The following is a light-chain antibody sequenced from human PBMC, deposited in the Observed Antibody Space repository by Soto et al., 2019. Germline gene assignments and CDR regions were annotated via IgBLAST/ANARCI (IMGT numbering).Light chain of an antibody. CDR3: QQYENLPT. J-gene: IGKJ5*01. V-gene: IGKV1-33*01. CDR1: QNINNY. CDR2: DAS. Sequence: DIQMARSPSSLSSSLGGRVTITFHANQNINNYLNWSQQKPGRAPKLLIYDASNLEAGVPSRFRGSGSGTDFTLTISRLQPEDIATYYCQQYENLPTFGQGTRLEI.